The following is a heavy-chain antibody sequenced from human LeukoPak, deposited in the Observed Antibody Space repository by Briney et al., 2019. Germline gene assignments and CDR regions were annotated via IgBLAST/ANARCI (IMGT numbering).Heavy chain of an antibody. J-gene: IGHJ4*02. CDR3: AKGTWESDYFDY. V-gene: IGHV3-74*01. CDR1: GFTFSSYW. D-gene: IGHD1-26*01. CDR2: ISSDGSST. Sequence: GGSLRLSCVASGFTFSSYWMHWVRQAPGKGLVWVSRISSDGSSTSSADSVKGRFTISRDNSKNTLYLQMNSLRAEDTAVYYCAKGTWESDYFDYWGRGTLVTVSS.